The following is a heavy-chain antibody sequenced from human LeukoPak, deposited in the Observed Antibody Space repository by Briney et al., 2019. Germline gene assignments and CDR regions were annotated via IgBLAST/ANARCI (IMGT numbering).Heavy chain of an antibody. Sequence: GGSLRLSCAASGFTFSSYSMNWVRQAPGKGLEWVSSISSNSSYIYYADSVKGRFTISRDNAKNSLYLQMNSLRAEDTAVYYCARAGAVANYGMDVWGKGTTVTVSS. D-gene: IGHD6-19*01. J-gene: IGHJ6*04. CDR1: GFTFSSYS. CDR3: ARAGAVANYGMDV. CDR2: ISSNSSYI. V-gene: IGHV3-21*01.